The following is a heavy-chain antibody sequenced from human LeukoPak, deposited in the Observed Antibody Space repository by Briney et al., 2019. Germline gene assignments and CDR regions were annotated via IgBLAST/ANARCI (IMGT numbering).Heavy chain of an antibody. CDR3: ARDGSYYGANY. D-gene: IGHD1-26*01. Sequence: GGSLRLSCAASGFTFSNYAMSWVRQAPGKGLEWVSFISSSSSYIYYADSMKGRFTISRDNAKNSLYLQMNSLKAEDTAVYYCARDGSYYGANYWGQGTLVTVSS. V-gene: IGHV3-21*01. CDR2: ISSSSSYI. J-gene: IGHJ4*02. CDR1: GFTFSNYA.